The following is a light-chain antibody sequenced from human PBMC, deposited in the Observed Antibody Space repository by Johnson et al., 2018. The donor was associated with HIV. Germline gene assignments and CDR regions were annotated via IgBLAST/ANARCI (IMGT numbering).Light chain of an antibody. V-gene: IGLV1-51*02. CDR3: GTWDNSLSAGGV. Sequence: QSVLTQPPSVSAAPGQKVTISCSGSSSNIGNNYISWCQQFPGTAPKLLIYENNKRPSGIPDRFSGSKSGTSATLGITGLQTGDEADYYCGTWDNSLSAGGVFGTGTKVTVL. J-gene: IGLJ1*01. CDR1: SSNIGNNY. CDR2: ENN.